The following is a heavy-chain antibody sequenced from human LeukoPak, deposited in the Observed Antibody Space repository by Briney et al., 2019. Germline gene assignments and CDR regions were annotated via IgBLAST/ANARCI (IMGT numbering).Heavy chain of an antibody. CDR1: GFTFSSYA. CDR2: ISGSGGST. D-gene: IGHD2-15*01. CDR3: AKLLLDYFDY. Sequence: GASLRLSCAASGFTFSSYAMSWVRQAPGKGLEWVSAISGSGGSTYYADSVKGRFTISRDNSKNTLYLQVNSLRAEDTAVYYCAKLLLDYFDYWGQGTLVTVSS. V-gene: IGHV3-23*01. J-gene: IGHJ4*02.